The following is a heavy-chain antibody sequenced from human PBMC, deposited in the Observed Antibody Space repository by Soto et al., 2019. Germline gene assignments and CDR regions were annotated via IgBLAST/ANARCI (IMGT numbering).Heavy chain of an antibody. CDR1: GGSIRSYY. Sequence: QVQLQESGPGLVKPSETLSLTCTVSGGSIRSYYWSWIRQPPGKGLEWIGYIYYSESTNYNPALKSRVAKSVDTSKNHFCLKLSPVTAADTAVYYCATRYGWSFDYWGQGTLVTVST. CDR3: ATRYGWSFDY. J-gene: IGHJ4*02. D-gene: IGHD1-26*01. V-gene: IGHV4-59*01. CDR2: IYYSEST.